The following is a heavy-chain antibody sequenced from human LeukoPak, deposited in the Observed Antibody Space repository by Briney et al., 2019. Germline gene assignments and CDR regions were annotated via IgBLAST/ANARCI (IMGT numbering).Heavy chain of an antibody. CDR1: GGSFSGYY. CDR3: ARAGRRRYSSSWYLPDY. V-gene: IGHV4-34*01. CDR2: INHSGST. D-gene: IGHD6-13*01. J-gene: IGHJ4*02. Sequence: SETLSLTCAVYGGSFSGYYWSWIRQPPGKGLEWIGEINHSGSTNYNPSLKSRVTISVDTSKNQFSLKLSSVTAADTAVYYCARAGRRRYSSSWYLPDYWGQGTLVTVSS.